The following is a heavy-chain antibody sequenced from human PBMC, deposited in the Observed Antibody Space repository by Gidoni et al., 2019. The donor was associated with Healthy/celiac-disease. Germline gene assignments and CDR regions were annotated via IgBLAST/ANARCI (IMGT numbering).Heavy chain of an antibody. D-gene: IGHD6-19*01. CDR3: ARAARAVALDY. CDR2: IYDSGST. Sequence: QVQLQESGPGLVKPSETLSLTCTVSGGSISSYYWSWIRQPPGKGLEWIGYIYDSGSTNYNPSLKIRVTISVDTSKNQFSLKLSSVTAADTAVYYCARAARAVALDYWGQGTLVTVSS. J-gene: IGHJ4*02. V-gene: IGHV4-59*01. CDR1: GGSISSYY.